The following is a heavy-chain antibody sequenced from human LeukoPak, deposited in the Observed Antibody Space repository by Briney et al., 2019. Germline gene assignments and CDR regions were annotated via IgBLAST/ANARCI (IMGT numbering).Heavy chain of an antibody. J-gene: IGHJ5*02. D-gene: IGHD2-15*01. V-gene: IGHV1-69*04. Sequence: PGASVKVSCKASGGTFSSYAISWVRQAPGQGLEGMGRIIPILGIANYAQKFQGRVTITADKSTSTAYMELSSLRSEDTAVYYCARPRPCSGGSCYDNWFDPWRQGTLVTVSS. CDR1: GGTFSSYA. CDR3: ARPRPCSGGSCYDNWFDP. CDR2: IIPILGIA.